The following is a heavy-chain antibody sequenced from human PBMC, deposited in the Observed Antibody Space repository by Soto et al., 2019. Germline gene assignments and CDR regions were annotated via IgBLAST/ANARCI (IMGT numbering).Heavy chain of an antibody. CDR3: AREGVAGTWGKWFDP. J-gene: IGHJ5*02. CDR2: INSDGSST. CDR1: GFTFSSYW. V-gene: IGHV3-74*01. D-gene: IGHD3-16*01. Sequence: PGGSLRLSCAASGFTFSSYWMHWVRQAPGKGLVWVSRINSDGSSTSNTDSVKGRFTISRDNAKNTLYLQMNSLRGEDTAVYYCAREGVAGTWGKWFDPWGQGTLVTVSS.